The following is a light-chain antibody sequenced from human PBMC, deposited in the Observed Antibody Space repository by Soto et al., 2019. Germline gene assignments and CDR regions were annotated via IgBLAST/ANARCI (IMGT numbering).Light chain of an antibody. CDR1: QSISSV. CDR3: QQYNSYPFT. V-gene: IGKV1-5*03. J-gene: IGKJ3*01. CDR2: KAS. Sequence: DIQMTQSPSTLSASVGDRVTITCRASQSISSVWAWYQQKPGKAPKLLIYKASSLESGVPSRFSGIGSGTAFTLTISSLQPDDFATYYCQQYNSYPFTFGPGTKVDIK.